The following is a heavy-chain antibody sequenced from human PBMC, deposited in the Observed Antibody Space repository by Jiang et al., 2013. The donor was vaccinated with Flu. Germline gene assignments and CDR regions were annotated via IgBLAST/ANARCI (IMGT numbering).Heavy chain of an antibody. V-gene: IGHV1-69*01. Sequence: QLVESGAEVKKPGSSVKVSCKIYGGTFSSFSFSWVRQAPGKGLEWMGGISPISGTADYAQKFQDRVTIEADESSRTVYMEVSSLRSEDTAVYYCARSSGSSWDHYQYGLFVWGQGTTVTVPS. CDR2: ISPISGTA. J-gene: IGHJ6*02. CDR3: ARSSGSSWDHYQYGLFV. D-gene: IGHD3-10*01. CDR1: GGTFSSFS.